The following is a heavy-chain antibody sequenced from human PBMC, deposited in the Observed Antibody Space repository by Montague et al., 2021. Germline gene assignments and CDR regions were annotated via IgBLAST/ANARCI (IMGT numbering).Heavy chain of an antibody. J-gene: IGHJ3*02. CDR3: ARNLASAAPGAFDI. Sequence: SLRLSCAASRFSFSSYWMHWVRQAPGKGLLWVSRITLDGSSTTSADSAKGRFTTSRDNAKATLYLQMNSLRVEDTAVYYCARNLASAAPGAFDIWGQGTMVTVSS. V-gene: IGHV3-74*01. CDR2: ITLDGSST. CDR1: RFSFSSYW. D-gene: IGHD6-13*01.